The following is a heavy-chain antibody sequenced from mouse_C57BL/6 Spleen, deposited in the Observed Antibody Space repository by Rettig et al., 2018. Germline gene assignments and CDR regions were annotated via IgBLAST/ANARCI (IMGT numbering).Heavy chain of an antibody. CDR3: VRGGYDGSPWFAY. CDR2: IRSKSNNYAT. Sequence: EVQLVESGGGLVQPKGSLKLSCAASGFSFNTYAMKWVRQAPGKGLEWVARIRSKSNNYATYYADSVKDRFTISRDDSESMLYLQMNNLKTEDTAMYYCVRGGYDGSPWFAYWGQGTLVTVSA. CDR1: GFSFNTYA. J-gene: IGHJ3*01. D-gene: IGHD2-3*01. V-gene: IGHV10-1*01.